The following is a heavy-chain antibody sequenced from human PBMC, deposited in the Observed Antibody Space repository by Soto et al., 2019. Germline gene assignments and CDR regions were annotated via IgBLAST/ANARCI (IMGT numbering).Heavy chain of an antibody. J-gene: IGHJ3*02. V-gene: IGHV3-7*05. D-gene: IGHD2-8*01. Sequence: GGSLRLSCEASGFSFGSYWMTWVRQAPGKGPEWVANIKKDGSRTSYLDSVRGRFTISRDNVGNSLSLQMDSLRAEDTGLYFCARDVSPGTSTLYLDAFDIWGQGTMVTVSS. CDR3: ARDVSPGTSTLYLDAFDI. CDR1: GFSFGSYW. CDR2: IKKDGSRT.